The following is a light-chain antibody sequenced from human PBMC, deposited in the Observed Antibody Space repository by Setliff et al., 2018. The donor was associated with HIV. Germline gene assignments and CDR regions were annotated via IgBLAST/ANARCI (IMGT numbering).Light chain of an antibody. J-gene: IGLJ1*01. V-gene: IGLV2-14*01. CDR3: SSFTTTNALDV. CDR1: SSDVGGYNY. Sequence: VLTQPASVSGSPGQSITISCTGTSSDVGGYNYVSWYQQHPGKAPKLIIYEVTNRPSGVSYRFSGSKSGNTASLTISGLQAEDEADYYCSSFTTTNALDVFGTGTKVTVL. CDR2: EVT.